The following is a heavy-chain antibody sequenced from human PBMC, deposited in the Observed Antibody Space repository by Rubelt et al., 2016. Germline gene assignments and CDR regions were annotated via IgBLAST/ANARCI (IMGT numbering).Heavy chain of an antibody. CDR1: GGSFSGYY. J-gene: IGHJ4*02. Sequence: QVQLQQWGAGLLKPSETLSLTCAVYGGSFSGYYWSWIRQPPGKGLEWIGEINHSGSTNYNPSLKSRVTISVDTSKNQFSRRRRSVTAADTAVYYCARSTGDIVVVPVDYWGQGTLVTVSS. D-gene: IGHD2-2*01. V-gene: IGHV4-34*01. CDR3: ARSTGDIVVVPVDY. CDR2: INHSGST.